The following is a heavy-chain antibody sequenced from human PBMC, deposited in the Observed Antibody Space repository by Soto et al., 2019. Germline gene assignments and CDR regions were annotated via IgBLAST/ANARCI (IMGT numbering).Heavy chain of an antibody. CDR2: TYYRSRWYN. J-gene: IGHJ6*03. Sequence: QVQLQQSGPGLVKPSQTLSLTCAISGDSVSSNSAAWNWIRQSPSGGLEWLGRTYYRSRWYNDYAVSVRSRITNNPDTSKNQFSLHLNSVTPEDTAVYYCAGPTSLQWYYMDVWGKGTTVTVSS. D-gene: IGHD1-26*01. CDR1: GDSVSSNSAA. CDR3: AGPTSLQWYYMDV. V-gene: IGHV6-1*01.